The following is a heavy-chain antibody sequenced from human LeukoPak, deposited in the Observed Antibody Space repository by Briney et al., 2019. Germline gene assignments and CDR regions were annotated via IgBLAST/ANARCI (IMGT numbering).Heavy chain of an antibody. J-gene: IGHJ2*01. Sequence: ASVKVSCKASGYTFTSYYMHWVRQAPGQGLEWMGIINPSGGSTSYAQKFQGRVTTTRDTSTSTVYMELSSLRSEDTAVYYCARDLTMIVVGGPHWYFDLWGRGALVTVSS. CDR1: GYTFTSYY. D-gene: IGHD3-22*01. CDR2: INPSGGST. CDR3: ARDLTMIVVGGPHWYFDL. V-gene: IGHV1-46*01.